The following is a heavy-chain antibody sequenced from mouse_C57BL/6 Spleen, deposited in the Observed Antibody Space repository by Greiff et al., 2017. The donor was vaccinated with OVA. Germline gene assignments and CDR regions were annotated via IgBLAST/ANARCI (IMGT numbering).Heavy chain of an antibody. Sequence: EVKLVESGGGLVKPGGSLKLSCAASGFTFSSYTMSWVRQTPEKRLEWVATISGGGGNTYYPDSVKGRFTISRDNAKNTLYLQMSSLRSEDTALYYCARRDGNYWYFDVWGTETTVTVSS. CDR3: ARRDGNYWYFDV. D-gene: IGHD2-1*01. V-gene: IGHV5-9*01. CDR1: GFTFSSYT. CDR2: ISGGGGNT. J-gene: IGHJ1*03.